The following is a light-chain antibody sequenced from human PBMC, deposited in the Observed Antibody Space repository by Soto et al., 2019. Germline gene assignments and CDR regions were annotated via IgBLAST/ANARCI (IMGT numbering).Light chain of an antibody. CDR3: AAWDDSLSGFVV. V-gene: IGLV1-47*01. J-gene: IGLJ2*01. CDR1: SSNIGSNY. Sequence: QSVLTQPPSASGTPGQRVTISCSGSSSNIGSNYVYWYQQLPGTAPKLLIYRNNQRPSGVSDRFSGSKSGTSASLAVRGLRSEDEADYYCAAWDDSLSGFVVFGGGTKLTVL. CDR2: RNN.